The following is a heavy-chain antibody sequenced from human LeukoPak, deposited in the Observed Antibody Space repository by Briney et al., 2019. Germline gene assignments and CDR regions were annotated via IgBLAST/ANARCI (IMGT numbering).Heavy chain of an antibody. V-gene: IGHV1-46*01. CDR2: INPSGGST. J-gene: IGHJ4*02. D-gene: IGHD1-26*01. CDR1: GYTFTSYY. Sequence: ASVKVSCKASGYTFTSYYIHWLRQAPGQGLEWIGIINPSGGSTSYAQKFQGRVTMTRDTSTSTVYMELSSLRSEDTAVYYCARDRSGSYSLDYWGRGTLVTVSS. CDR3: ARDRSGSYSLDY.